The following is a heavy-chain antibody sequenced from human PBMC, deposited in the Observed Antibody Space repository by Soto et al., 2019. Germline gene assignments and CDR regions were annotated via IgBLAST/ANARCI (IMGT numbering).Heavy chain of an antibody. J-gene: IGHJ4*02. D-gene: IGHD3-10*01. Sequence: PSETLSLTCTVSDGSVNSGNYYWSWIRQPPGRGLEWIGHIYYIGATNYNPSLKSRVAISVDTSKNQFSLKVNSVTAADTAVYFFSREEEQVSWYGGDFDYWGQGIQVTVSS. V-gene: IGHV4-61*01. CDR2: IYYIGAT. CDR3: SREEEQVSWYGGDFDY. CDR1: DGSVNSGNYY.